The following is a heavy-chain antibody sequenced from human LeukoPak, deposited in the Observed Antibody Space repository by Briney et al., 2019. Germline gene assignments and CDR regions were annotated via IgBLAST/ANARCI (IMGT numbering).Heavy chain of an antibody. V-gene: IGHV4-39*02. CDR2: IYHSGST. J-gene: IGHJ4*02. Sequence: SETLSLTCTVSGGSISSRSYYWSWLRQPPGKGLEWIATIYHSGSTYYNASLKSRVTISVDTSKSHFSLKLSSVTAADTAMYYCARYTGVNGYYFDYWGQGTLVTVSS. CDR3: ARYTGVNGYYFDY. CDR1: GGSISSRSYY. D-gene: IGHD2-8*01.